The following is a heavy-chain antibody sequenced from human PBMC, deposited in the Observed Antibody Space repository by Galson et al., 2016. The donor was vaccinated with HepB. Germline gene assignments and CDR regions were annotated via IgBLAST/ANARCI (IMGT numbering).Heavy chain of an antibody. CDR2: IDPSDSYT. Sequence: QSGAEVKKPGESLRISCKDSGYSFSTYWIIWVRQMPGKGLEWMGRIDPSDSYTNYSPSFQGHVTIPADKSISTAYLQWSSLKASDTGIYYCPRQGSSAGELYYYYGMDVWGQGTTVTVSS. D-gene: IGHD2-15*01. V-gene: IGHV5-10-1*01. J-gene: IGHJ6*02. CDR3: PRQGSSAGELYYYYGMDV. CDR1: GYSFSTYW.